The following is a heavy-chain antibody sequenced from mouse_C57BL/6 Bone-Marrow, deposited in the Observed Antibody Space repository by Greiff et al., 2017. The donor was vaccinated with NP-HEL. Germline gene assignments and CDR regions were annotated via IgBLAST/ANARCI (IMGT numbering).Heavy chain of an antibody. J-gene: IGHJ3*01. Sequence: EVKLMESGEGLVKPGGSLKLSCAASGFTFSSYAMSWVRQTPEKRLEWVAYISSGGDYIYYADTVKGRFTISRDNARNTLYLQMSSLKSEDTAMYYCTRDDPPTYYGSSWFAYWGQGTLVTVSA. CDR2: ISSGGDYI. D-gene: IGHD1-1*01. CDR1: GFTFSSYA. V-gene: IGHV5-9-1*02. CDR3: TRDDPPTYYGSSWFAY.